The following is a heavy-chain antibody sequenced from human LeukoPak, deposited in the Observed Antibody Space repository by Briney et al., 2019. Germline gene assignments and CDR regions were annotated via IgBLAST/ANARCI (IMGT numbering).Heavy chain of an antibody. CDR2: IYYSGST. D-gene: IGHD3-22*01. J-gene: IGHJ4*02. CDR1: GGSISSSSYY. V-gene: IGHV4-39*07. CDR3: ASTPYDSRSSIY. Sequence: PSETLSLTCTVSGGSISSSSYYWGWIRQPPGKGLEWIGSIYYSGSTYYNPSLKSRVSISVHTSKNQFSLKLRSVTAADTAVYYCASTPYDSRSSIYWGQGTLVTVSS.